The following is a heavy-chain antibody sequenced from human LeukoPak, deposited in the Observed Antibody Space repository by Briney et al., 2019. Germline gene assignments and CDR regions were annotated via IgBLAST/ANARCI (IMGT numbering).Heavy chain of an antibody. D-gene: IGHD3-10*01. CDR3: ARDWAGGPHDY. CDR1: GFTFDDYG. V-gene: IGHV3-9*01. CDR2: ISWNSGSI. J-gene: IGHJ4*02. Sequence: GGSLRLSCAASGFTFDDYGMHWVRQVPGKGLEWVSGISWNSGSIGYADSVKGRFTISRDNAKNSLYLQMNSLRAEDTALYYCARDWAGGPHDYWGQGTLVTVSS.